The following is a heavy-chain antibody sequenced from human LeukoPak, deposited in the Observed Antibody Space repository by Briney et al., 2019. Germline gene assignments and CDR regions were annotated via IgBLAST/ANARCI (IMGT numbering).Heavy chain of an antibody. CDR1: GFTFSSYS. CDR3: RYDFWSGYSNWFDP. V-gene: IGHV3-21*01. J-gene: IGHJ5*02. Sequence: GSLRLSCAASGFTFSSYSMNWVRQAPGKGLEWVSSISSSSSHIYYADSVKGRFTISRDNAKSSLYLQMNSLRAEDTAVYYCRYDFWSGYSNWFDPWGQGTLVTVSS. CDR2: ISSSSSHI. D-gene: IGHD3-3*01.